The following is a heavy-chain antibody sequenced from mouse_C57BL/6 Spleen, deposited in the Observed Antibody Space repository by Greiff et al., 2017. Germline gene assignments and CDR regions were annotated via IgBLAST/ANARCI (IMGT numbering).Heavy chain of an antibody. CDR3: ARSATTVVVNYAKDY. Sequence: VQLKESGPELVKPGASVKLSCKASGYSFTGDYMHWVKQSHGNILDWIGYIDPYNGVSSYNQKFKGKATLTVDKSSSTAYMELRSLTTEDSAVYYCARSATTVVVNYAKDYWGQGTSLTVSS. V-gene: IGHV1-31*01. CDR2: IDPYNGVS. J-gene: IGHJ4*01. CDR1: GYSFTGDY. D-gene: IGHD1-1*01.